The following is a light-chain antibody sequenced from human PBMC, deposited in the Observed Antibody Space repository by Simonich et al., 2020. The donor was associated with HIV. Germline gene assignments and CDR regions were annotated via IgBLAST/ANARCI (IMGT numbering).Light chain of an antibody. CDR3: CSYAGSSTSRV. J-gene: IGLJ3*02. Sequence: QSAMTQPASVSGSPGQSITISCTGTRSDVGSYNLVSWYQQHPGKAPKLMIYEGSKRPSGFSNRFSGSKSGNTASLTISGLQAEDEADYYCCSYAGSSTSRVFGGGTKLTVL. CDR1: RSDVGSYNL. V-gene: IGLV2-23*01. CDR2: EGS.